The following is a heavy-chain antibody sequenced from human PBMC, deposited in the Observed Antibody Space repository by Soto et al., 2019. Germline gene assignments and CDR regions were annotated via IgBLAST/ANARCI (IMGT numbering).Heavy chain of an antibody. D-gene: IGHD6-13*01. J-gene: IGHJ6*01. CDR1: GGSISSYY. V-gene: IGHV4-59*01. Sequence: PSETLSLTCTVSGGSISSYYWSWIRQPPGKGLEWIGYIYYSGSTNYNPSLKSRVTISVDTSKNQFSLKLSSVTAADTAVYYCARLPIAAAGYLHHSRIAAWGHGTTVILPS. CDR2: IYYSGST. CDR3: ARLPIAAAGYLHHSRIAA.